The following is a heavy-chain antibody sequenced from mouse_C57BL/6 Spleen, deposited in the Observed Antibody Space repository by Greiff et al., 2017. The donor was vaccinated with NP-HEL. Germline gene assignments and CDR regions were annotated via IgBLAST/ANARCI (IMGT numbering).Heavy chain of an antibody. Sequence: EVKVVESGGGLVKPGGSLKLSCAASGFTFSDYGMHWVRQAPEKGLEWVAYISSGSSTIYYADTVKGRFTISRDNAKNTLFLQMTSLRSEDTAMYYCAREEDDSYYAMDYWGQGTSVTVSS. J-gene: IGHJ4*01. D-gene: IGHD2-4*01. CDR2: ISSGSSTI. CDR1: GFTFSDYG. V-gene: IGHV5-17*01. CDR3: AREEDDSYYAMDY.